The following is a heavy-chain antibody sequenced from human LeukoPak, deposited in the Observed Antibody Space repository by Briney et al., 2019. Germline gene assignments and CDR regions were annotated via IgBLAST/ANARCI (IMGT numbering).Heavy chain of an antibody. Sequence: PGGSLRLSCAASGFTFSSYAMSWVRQAPGKGLEWVSLISGSGGSRYYAGSVMGRFTISRDNSKNTLYLQMNSLRAEDTAVYYCAKDRTSGSYPYDAFDVWGQGTVVTVYS. CDR3: AKDRTSGSYPYDAFDV. J-gene: IGHJ3*01. V-gene: IGHV3-23*01. CDR1: GFTFSSYA. D-gene: IGHD1-26*01. CDR2: ISGSGGSR.